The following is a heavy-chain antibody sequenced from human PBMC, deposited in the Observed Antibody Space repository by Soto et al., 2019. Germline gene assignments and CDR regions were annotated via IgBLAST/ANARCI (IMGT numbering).Heavy chain of an antibody. V-gene: IGHV4-39*01. J-gene: IGHJ6*02. D-gene: IGHD3-22*01. CDR3: AGGDYYHSSGYYFYYYTMDV. CDR2: VYYGGST. Sequence: SETLSLICTVSGGSISSSSYYWGWTRQPPGKGLEWIGDVYYGGSTYYNPSLKSRVTISVETSKSQFSLKLSSVTAADTAVYYCAGGDYYHSSGYYFYYYTMDVWGQGTTVTVSS. CDR1: GGSISSSSYY.